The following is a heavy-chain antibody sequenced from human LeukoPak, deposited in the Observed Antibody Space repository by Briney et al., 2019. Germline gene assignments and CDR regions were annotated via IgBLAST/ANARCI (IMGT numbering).Heavy chain of an antibody. D-gene: IGHD3-22*01. Sequence: GGSLRLSCAASGFTFSSYAMSWVRQAPGKGLEWVSAISGSGGSTYYADSVKGRFTISRDNSKNTLYLQMNSLRAEDTAVYYCAKDPMIVVVIPGSNRDYFDYWGQGTLVTVSS. CDR3: AKDPMIVVVIPGSNRDYFDY. CDR2: ISGSGGST. V-gene: IGHV3-23*01. J-gene: IGHJ4*02. CDR1: GFTFSSYA.